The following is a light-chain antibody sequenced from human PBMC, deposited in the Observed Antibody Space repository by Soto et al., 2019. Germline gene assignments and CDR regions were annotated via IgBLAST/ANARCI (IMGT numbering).Light chain of an antibody. CDR3: QQYGNSPQT. Sequence: EIVMTQSPATLSVSPGERATVPCRASQSVSSANFAWYQQKPGQAPRLLIYGASSRATGIPNRFSGSGSGTDFTLTISRLEPEDFAVYYCQQYGNSPQTFGQGTKVDIK. CDR2: GAS. CDR1: QSVSSAN. J-gene: IGKJ1*01. V-gene: IGKV3-20*01.